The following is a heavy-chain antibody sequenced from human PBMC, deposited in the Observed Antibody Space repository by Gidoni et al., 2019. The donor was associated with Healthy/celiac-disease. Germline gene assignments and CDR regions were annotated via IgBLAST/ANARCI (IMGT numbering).Heavy chain of an antibody. CDR3: ARGISFVGAAQNYYGMDV. Sequence: QVQLQQWVAGLLKPSEPLSLTCAAYGGSFRGYHWSWIRQPPGKGVGWIGKINHSRRTNNNQSLKSRVTISVDTSKNQFSLKLSSVTAADTAVYYCARGISFVGAAQNYYGMDVWGQGTTVTVSS. CDR2: INHSRRT. J-gene: IGHJ6*02. V-gene: IGHV4-34*01. CDR1: GGSFRGYH. D-gene: IGHD3-16*01.